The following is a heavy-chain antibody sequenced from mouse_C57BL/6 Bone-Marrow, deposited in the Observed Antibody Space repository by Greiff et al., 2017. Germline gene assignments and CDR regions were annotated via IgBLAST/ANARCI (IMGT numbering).Heavy chain of an antibody. D-gene: IGHD1-1*01. J-gene: IGHJ2*01. V-gene: IGHV1-81*01. CDR3: ARGDYSYFDN. CDR2: IYPRSGNT. CDR1: GYTFTSYG. Sequence: VQLQESGAELARPGASVKLSCKASGYTFTSYGISWVKQRPGQGLEWIGEIYPRSGNTYYNEKFKGKATLTADKSSSTAYMELRSLTSEDSAVYFCARGDYSYFDNGGRGTTPTVSA.